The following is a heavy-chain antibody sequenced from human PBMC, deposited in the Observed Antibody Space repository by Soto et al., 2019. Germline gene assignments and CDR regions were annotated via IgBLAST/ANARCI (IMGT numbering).Heavy chain of an antibody. CDR2: INPKSGGT. CDR3: ARDLAKGGGSAGFDY. J-gene: IGHJ4*02. D-gene: IGHD1-26*01. CDR1: GYTFTVYY. V-gene: IGHV1-2*02. Sequence: ASVKVSCKASGYTFTVYYMHWVRQAPGQGLEWMGWINPKSGGTMYPQKFQGRVTMTWDTSISTAYMALTRLRSDDAAVYYCARDLAKGGGSAGFDYWGQGTLVTVSS.